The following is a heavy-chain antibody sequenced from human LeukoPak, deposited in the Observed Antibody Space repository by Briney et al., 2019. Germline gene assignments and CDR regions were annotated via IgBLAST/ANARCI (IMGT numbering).Heavy chain of an antibody. CDR3: AKSHSVEQRGYFDY. CDR2: IANDGGST. J-gene: IGHJ4*02. Sequence: GGSLRLSCAASRFTFSTYAMSWVRQAPGKGLEWISTIANDGGSTYYADSVKSRFTISRDNSRNTLYLQMNSLRADDTAVYYCAKSHSVEQRGYFDYWGQGTLVTVSS. D-gene: IGHD1/OR15-1a*01. CDR1: RFTFSTYA. V-gene: IGHV3-23*01.